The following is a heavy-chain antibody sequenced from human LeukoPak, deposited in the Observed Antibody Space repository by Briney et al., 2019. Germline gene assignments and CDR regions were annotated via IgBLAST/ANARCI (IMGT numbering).Heavy chain of an antibody. CDR2: IYYSGSA. Sequence: SETLSLTCTVSGGSISSYYWSWIRQPPGKGPEWIGYIYYSGSANYNPSLKSRVTISVDTSKNQFSLKLSSVTAADTAVYYCAREGSDYGDFDYWGQGTLVTVSS. V-gene: IGHV4-59*01. J-gene: IGHJ4*02. CDR3: AREGSDYGDFDY. CDR1: GGSISSYY. D-gene: IGHD4-17*01.